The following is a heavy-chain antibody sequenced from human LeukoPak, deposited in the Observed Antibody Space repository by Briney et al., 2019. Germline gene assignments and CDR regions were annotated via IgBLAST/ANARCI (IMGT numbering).Heavy chain of an antibody. V-gene: IGHV4-61*02. CDR1: GGSISSGSYY. J-gene: IGHJ6*02. D-gene: IGHD3-3*01. CDR3: ARVRNYDFWSGYSPYYYYGMDV. CDR2: IYTSGST. Sequence: PSETLSLTCTVSGGSISSGSYYWSWIRQPAGKGLEWIGRIYTSGSTNYNPSLKSRVTISVDTSKNQFSLKLSSVTAADTAVYYRARVRNYDFWSGYSPYYYYGMDVWGQGTTVTVSS.